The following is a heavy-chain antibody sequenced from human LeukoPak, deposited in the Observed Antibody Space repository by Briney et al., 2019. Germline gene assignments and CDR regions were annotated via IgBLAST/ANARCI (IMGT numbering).Heavy chain of an antibody. CDR1: GGTIYSYY. V-gene: IGHV4-4*07. Sequence: SETLSLTCTGSGGTIYSYYWSWIRQTAGKGLEWIGRMYPGVGTNYNPSRKSPVTMSVHTSKIQLALKLSAETAADTAVYHCARLKFYDSTGYSPGHYMDVWGKGTTVTVSS. CDR3: ARLKFYDSTGYSPGHYMDV. CDR2: MYPGVGT. D-gene: IGHD3-22*01. J-gene: IGHJ6*03.